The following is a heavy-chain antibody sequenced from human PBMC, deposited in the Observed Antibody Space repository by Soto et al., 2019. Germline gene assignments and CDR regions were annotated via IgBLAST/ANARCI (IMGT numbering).Heavy chain of an antibody. CDR3: ARFRQWLAHFDC. V-gene: IGHV3-74*01. CDR2: INSDGSST. CDR1: GFTFSSYW. D-gene: IGHD6-19*01. J-gene: IGHJ4*02. Sequence: GGSLRLSCAASGFTFSSYWMHWVRQAPGKGLVWVSRINSDGSSTSYADSVKGRFTISRDNAKNTLYLQMNSLRAEDTAVYYCARFRQWLAHFDCWGQGTLVTVSS.